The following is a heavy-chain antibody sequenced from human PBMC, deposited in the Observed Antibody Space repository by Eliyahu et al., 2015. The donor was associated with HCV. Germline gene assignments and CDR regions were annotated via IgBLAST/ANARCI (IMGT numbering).Heavy chain of an antibody. J-gene: IGHJ6*02. Sequence: QVQLQQWGAGLXKPSETLSLTCAXYGGSFSGYYWXXIRQPPGKGLXWIGEINHXGSTNXTPSLKSRVXISVDTSKNQFSLKLSSVTAADTAVYYCARASGSPVVVAARRAGYYYYGMDVWGQGTTVTVSS. CDR2: INHXGST. CDR1: GGSFSGYY. CDR3: ARASGSPVVVAARRAGYYYYGMDV. V-gene: IGHV4-34*01. D-gene: IGHD2-15*01.